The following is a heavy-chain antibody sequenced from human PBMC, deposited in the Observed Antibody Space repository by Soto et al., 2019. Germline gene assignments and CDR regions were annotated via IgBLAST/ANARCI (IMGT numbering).Heavy chain of an antibody. CDR1: GYSFTSYW. J-gene: IGHJ6*02. V-gene: IGHV5-51*03. CDR3: ARAPCSGGSCNFYCGMDV. CDR2: IYPGDSDT. Sequence: PGESLKLSCKGSGYSFTSYWIGWVRQMHGKGLEWMGIIYPGDSDTRYSPSFQGQVTISADKSINTAYLQRSSLKASDTDMYYYARAPCSGGSCNFYCGMDVWGQG. D-gene: IGHD2-15*01.